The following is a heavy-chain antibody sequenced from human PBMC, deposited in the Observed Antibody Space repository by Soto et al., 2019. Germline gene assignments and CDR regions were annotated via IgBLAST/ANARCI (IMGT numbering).Heavy chain of an antibody. CDR1: GYTFTGYY. J-gene: IGHJ5*02. CDR2: INPNSGGT. CDR3: ARDRGYCTNGVCYSNWFDP. Sequence: QVQLVQSGAEVKKPGASVKVSCKASGYTFTGYYMHWVRQAPGQGLEWMGWINPNSGGTNYAQKFQGWVTMTRDTSISTAYMELSRLRSDDTAVYYCARDRGYCTNGVCYSNWFDPWGQGTLVTVSS. V-gene: IGHV1-2*04. D-gene: IGHD2-8*01.